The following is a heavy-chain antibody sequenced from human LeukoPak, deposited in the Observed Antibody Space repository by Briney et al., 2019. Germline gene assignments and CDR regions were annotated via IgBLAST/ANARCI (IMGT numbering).Heavy chain of an antibody. CDR1: GFTFDDYA. V-gene: IGHV3-9*01. J-gene: IGHJ4*02. CDR2: ISWNSGSI. D-gene: IGHD3-22*01. CDR3: AKDQGSGYYEGYFDY. Sequence: GRSLRLYCAASGFTFDDYAMHWGRQAPGKGLEWVSGISWNSGSIGYADSVKGRFTISRDNAKNSLYLQMNSLRAEDTALYYCAKDQGSGYYEGYFDYWGQGTLVTVSS.